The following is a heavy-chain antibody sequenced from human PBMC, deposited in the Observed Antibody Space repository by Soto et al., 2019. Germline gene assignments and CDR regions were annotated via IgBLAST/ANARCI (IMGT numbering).Heavy chain of an antibody. D-gene: IGHD3-10*01. CDR2: INGDGSST. V-gene: IGHV3-74*01. Sequence: EVQLVESGGDLVQHGGSLRLSCAVSGFTISFSKYWMHWLRQAPGKGLVWVARINGDGSSTTYADSVKGRFTISRDNAKDTLYLQMNNRSEEDTAVYYCGREETDTIVRGADWGQGTLVTVSS. J-gene: IGHJ4*02. CDR3: GREETDTIVRGAD. CDR1: GFTISFSKYW.